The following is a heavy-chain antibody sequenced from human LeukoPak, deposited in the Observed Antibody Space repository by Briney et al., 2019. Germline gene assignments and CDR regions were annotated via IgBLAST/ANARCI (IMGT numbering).Heavy chain of an antibody. CDR2: IYYTGIT. Sequence: PSETLSLTCTVSGGSISSYYWSWIRQPPGKGLEWIGYIYYTGITNYNPSLESRVTISVDTSKYQFSLKPNSVTAADTAVYYCTRHDAGPVIGHGMGVWGQGTTVTVSS. CDR1: GGSISSYY. V-gene: IGHV4-59*08. D-gene: IGHD3-16*02. CDR3: TRHDAGPVIGHGMGV. J-gene: IGHJ6*02.